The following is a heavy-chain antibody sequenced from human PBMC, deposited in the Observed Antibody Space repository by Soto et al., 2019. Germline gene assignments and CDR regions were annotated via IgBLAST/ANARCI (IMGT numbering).Heavy chain of an antibody. CDR2: IIPMYGIA. V-gene: IGHV1-69*12. D-gene: IGHD1-26*01. Sequence: QVQLVQSGGEVKKPGSSVRVSCRTSGGTFKNYGFSWVRQAPGQGLEWMGGIIPMYGIANYGQIFQGRLTITADESTNTAYMDLSSLTSEYTAVYYCAGEVGGTGFHLWGQGTQVTVSS. CDR1: GGTFKNYG. J-gene: IGHJ5*02. CDR3: AGEVGGTGFHL.